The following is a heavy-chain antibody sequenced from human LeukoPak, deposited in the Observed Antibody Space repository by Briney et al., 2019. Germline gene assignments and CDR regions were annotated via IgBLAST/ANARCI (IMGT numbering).Heavy chain of an antibody. CDR2: ISWNSGSI. V-gene: IGHV3-9*01. Sequence: PGGSLRLSCAASGFTFDDYAMHWVRQAPGKGLEWVSGISWNSGSIGYADSVKGRFTISRDNAKNSLYLQMNSLRAEDTALYYCAKDIAAAGTGVFDYWGQGTLVTVSS. J-gene: IGHJ4*02. D-gene: IGHD6-13*01. CDR3: AKDIAAAGTGVFDY. CDR1: GFTFDDYA.